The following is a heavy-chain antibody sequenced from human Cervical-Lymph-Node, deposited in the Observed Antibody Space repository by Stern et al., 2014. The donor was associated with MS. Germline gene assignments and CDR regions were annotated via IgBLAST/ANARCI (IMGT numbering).Heavy chain of an antibody. J-gene: IGHJ4*02. CDR3: AKRGGNYLHYLDW. D-gene: IGHD4-23*01. V-gene: IGHV3-30*18. CDR2: VSADGTVN. Sequence: VQLVESGGGVVQPGRSLRLSCAASGFTFSAYAMHWVRQAPGKGLEWVASVSADGTVNHYTDSVKGRLTISRDNSKYTLYLEMNSLITEDTAVYYCAKRGGNYLHYLDWWGQGALGTVSS. CDR1: GFTFSAYA.